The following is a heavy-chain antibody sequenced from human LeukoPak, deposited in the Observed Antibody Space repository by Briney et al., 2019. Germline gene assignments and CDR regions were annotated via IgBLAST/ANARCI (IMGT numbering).Heavy chain of an antibody. V-gene: IGHV6-1*01. Sequence: SQTLSLTCAISGDSVSSNSAAWNWIRQSPSRGLEWLGRTYYRSKWSNDYAVSVQSRLTINPDRSKNQFSLQLNSVTPEDTAVYYCARAGYSGSDASNYFDYWGQGTLVSVSS. J-gene: IGHJ4*02. CDR2: TYYRSKWSN. CDR1: GDSVSSNSAA. D-gene: IGHD1-26*01. CDR3: ARAGYSGSDASNYFDY.